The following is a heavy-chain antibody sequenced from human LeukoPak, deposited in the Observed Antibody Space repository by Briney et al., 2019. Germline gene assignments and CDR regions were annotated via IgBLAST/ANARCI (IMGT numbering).Heavy chain of an antibody. Sequence: GGSLRLSCAASGCTFSGYGLHWVRQAPGKGLEWVAVIWYDGSNKYYADSVKGRFTISRDNSKNTLYLQMNSLRAEDTAVYYCARGRGVMGSFDYWGQGTLVTVSS. V-gene: IGHV3-33*01. CDR3: ARGRGVMGSFDY. J-gene: IGHJ4*02. CDR1: GCTFSGYG. D-gene: IGHD3-10*01. CDR2: IWYDGSNK.